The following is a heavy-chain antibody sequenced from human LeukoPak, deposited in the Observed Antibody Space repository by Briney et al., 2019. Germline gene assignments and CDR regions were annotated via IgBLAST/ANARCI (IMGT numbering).Heavy chain of an antibody. D-gene: IGHD6-19*01. V-gene: IGHV3-30*18. Sequence: PGRSLRLSCAASGFTFSSYGMHWVRQAPGKGLEWVAVISYDGSNKYYADSVKGRFTISRDNSKNTLYLQMNSLRAEDTAVYYCAKDRASSGWYGSYYYYGMDVWGKGITVTVSS. CDR2: ISYDGSNK. J-gene: IGHJ6*04. CDR1: GFTFSSYG. CDR3: AKDRASSGWYGSYYYYGMDV.